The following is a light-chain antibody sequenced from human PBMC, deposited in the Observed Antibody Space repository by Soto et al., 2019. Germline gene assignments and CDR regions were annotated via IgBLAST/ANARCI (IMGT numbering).Light chain of an antibody. CDR2: DAS. CDR1: QSVSRSY. CDR3: QQSGSSPIT. J-gene: IGKJ5*01. Sequence: EIVMTQSPATLSVSPGDRATLSCGASQSVSRSYLAWYQQKPGLAPRLIIYDASTRATGIPDRFSGSGSGTDFTLTISRLEPEDFAVYYCQQSGSSPITFGQGTRLDIK. V-gene: IGKV3D-20*01.